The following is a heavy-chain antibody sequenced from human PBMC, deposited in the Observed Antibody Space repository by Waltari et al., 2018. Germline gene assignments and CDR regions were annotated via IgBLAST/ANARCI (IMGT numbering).Heavy chain of an antibody. CDR1: GGTFSSYA. CDR2: IIPILGIA. Sequence: QVQLVQSGAEVKKPGSSVKVSCKASGGTFSSYAISWVRQAPGQGLEWMGGIIPILGIANYAQSFYGRVTITADKSTSTAYMEMSSLRSEDTAVYYCARGGDPGALDYWGQGTLVTVSS. J-gene: IGHJ4*02. D-gene: IGHD2-21*01. V-gene: IGHV1-69*10. CDR3: ARGGDPGALDY.